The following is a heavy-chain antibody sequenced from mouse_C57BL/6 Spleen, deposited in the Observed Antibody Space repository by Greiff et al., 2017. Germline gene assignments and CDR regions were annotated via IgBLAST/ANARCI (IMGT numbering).Heavy chain of an antibody. CDR2: INPSDGGT. J-gene: IGHJ4*01. D-gene: IGHD2-3*01. CDR1: GYTFTSYW. Sequence: QVQLKQPGTELVKPGASVKLSCKASGYTFTSYWMHWVKQRPGQGLEWIGNINPSDGGTNYNEKFKSKATLTVDKSSSTAYMQLSSLTSEDSAVYYFARDDGYYLFYAMDYWGQGTSVTVSS. CDR3: ARDDGYYLFYAMDY. V-gene: IGHV1-53*01.